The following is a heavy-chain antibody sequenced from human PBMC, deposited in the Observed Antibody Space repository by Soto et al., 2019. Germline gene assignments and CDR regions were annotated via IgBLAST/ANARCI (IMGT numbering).Heavy chain of an antibody. D-gene: IGHD1-26*01. CDR1: GDSVSSNSVA. CDR3: ARGINSAFDI. V-gene: IGHV6-1*01. Sequence: SQTLSLTCAISGDSVSSNSVARNWIRLSPSRGLEWLGRTLYRSQWYFDFAHSVKSRIIINPDTSGNQFSLQLNSVTPDDSGVYYCARGINSAFDIWGQGTMVTVSS. J-gene: IGHJ3*02. CDR2: TLYRSQWYF.